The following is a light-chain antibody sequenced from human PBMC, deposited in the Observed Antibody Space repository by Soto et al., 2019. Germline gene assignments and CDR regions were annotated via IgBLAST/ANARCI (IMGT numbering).Light chain of an antibody. CDR3: QQYGSSPIT. CDR2: DAS. V-gene: IGKV3-20*01. CDR1: QSVSSNY. J-gene: IGKJ5*01. Sequence: EIVLTQSPGTLSLSPGERATLSCRASQSVSSNYLAWYQQKPGQAPRLLIYDASSRATDIPDRFSGSGSGTDFTLSISRLEPEEFAVYYCQQYGSSPITFGQGTRLEIK.